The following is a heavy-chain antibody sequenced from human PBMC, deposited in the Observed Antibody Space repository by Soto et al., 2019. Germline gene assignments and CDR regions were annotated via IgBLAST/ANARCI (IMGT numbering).Heavy chain of an antibody. CDR3: ARESTLASVPQMDFDL. CDR1: GFRFRHYA. Sequence: EERLSESGGGLIQPGGSLRLSCAASGFRFRHYALSWVRQAPGKGLEWVSEGSSDGGSTSYPDSGRGRFIISRVRSKETDNLQMNAVSVEDTAVYFCARESTLASVPQMDFDLWGRCTLVTVSS. D-gene: IGHD2-2*01. V-gene: IGHV3-23*01. CDR2: GSSDGGST. J-gene: IGHJ2*01.